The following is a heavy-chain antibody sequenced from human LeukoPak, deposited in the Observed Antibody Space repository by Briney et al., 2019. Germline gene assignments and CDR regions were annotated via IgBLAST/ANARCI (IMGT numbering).Heavy chain of an antibody. CDR2: IYRDGKT. V-gene: IGHV3-53*01. J-gene: IGHJ4*02. CDR1: GFPFSTNY. D-gene: IGHD5-12*01. CDR3: ARIHSGDDF. Sequence: PGGSLSPSCAAPGFPFSTNYMSWVRQAPGKGLEGVAVIYRDGKTYYADSVKGRFTISRDNSKNTLWLQMNSLRAEDTAVYYCARIHSGDDFWGQGTLVTVSS.